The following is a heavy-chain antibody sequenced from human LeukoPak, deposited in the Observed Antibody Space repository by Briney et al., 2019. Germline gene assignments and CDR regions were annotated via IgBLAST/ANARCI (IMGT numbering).Heavy chain of an antibody. CDR3: AREDTAMVNYYYYGMDV. CDR2: ISSSGSTI. CDR1: GFTFSSYE. V-gene: IGHV3-48*03. D-gene: IGHD5-18*01. J-gene: IGHJ6*02. Sequence: GGSLRLSCAASGFTFSSYEMNWARQAPGKGLEWVSYISSSGSTIYYADSVKGRFTISRDNAKNSLYLQMNSLRAEDTAVYYCAREDTAMVNYYYYGMDVWGQGTTVTVSS.